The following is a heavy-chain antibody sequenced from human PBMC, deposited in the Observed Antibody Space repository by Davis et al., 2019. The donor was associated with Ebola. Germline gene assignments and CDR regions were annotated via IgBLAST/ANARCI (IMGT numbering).Heavy chain of an antibody. J-gene: IGHJ6*02. CDR1: GGSISSSNW. V-gene: IGHV4-4*02. CDR2: IYYSGST. D-gene: IGHD6-13*01. Sequence: SETLSLTCAVSGGSISSSNWWSWVRQPPGKGLEWIGYIYYSGSTNYNPSLKSRVTISVDTSKNQFSLKLSSVTAADTAVYYCARVPTIAAAGTYYYYGMDVWGQGTTVTVSS. CDR3: ARVPTIAAAGTYYYYGMDV.